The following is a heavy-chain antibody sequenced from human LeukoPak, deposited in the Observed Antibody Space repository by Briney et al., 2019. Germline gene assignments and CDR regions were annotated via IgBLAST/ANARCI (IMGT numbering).Heavy chain of an antibody. CDR1: GYSFTSYW. D-gene: IGHD1-1*01. Sequence: KLGESLKISCKASGYSFTSYWIDWVRQVPGKGLEWMGIIYPGDSDTRYNPSFQGQVTISVDKSIATAHLQWSSLEASDTAIYYCARSTGYAFSYIDFWAQGTLVTVSS. J-gene: IGHJ4*02. CDR3: ARSTGYAFSYIDF. V-gene: IGHV5-51*01. CDR2: IYPGDSDT.